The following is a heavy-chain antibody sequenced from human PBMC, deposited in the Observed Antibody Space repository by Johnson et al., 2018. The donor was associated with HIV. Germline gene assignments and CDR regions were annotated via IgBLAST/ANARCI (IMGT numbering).Heavy chain of an antibody. CDR2: IRYDGSNK. J-gene: IGHJ3*01. Sequence: VQLVESGGGVVQPGGSLRLSCAASGFTFSDYYMNWIRQAPGKGLEWVAFIRYDGSNKYYADSVKGRFTVSRDSSKNTLFLQMNSLRAEDTAVYYCVRDRSTYIGSYYGWDAFALWGQGTMVTVSS. CDR1: GFTFSDYY. V-gene: IGHV3-30*02. D-gene: IGHD1-26*01. CDR3: VRDRSTYIGSYYGWDAFAL.